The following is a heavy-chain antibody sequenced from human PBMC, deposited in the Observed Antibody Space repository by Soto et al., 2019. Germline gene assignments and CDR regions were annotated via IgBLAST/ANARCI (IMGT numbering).Heavy chain of an antibody. CDR2: IIPIFGTA. D-gene: IGHD6-19*01. J-gene: IGHJ3*02. CDR3: ASMSEAGTPLSMKTDACDI. Sequence: QVQLVQSGAEVKKPGSSVKVSCKASGGTLSSYAISWVRQAPGQGLEWIGGIIPIFGTANYAQKFQGRVTSTADESTSTAYMELSSLRSEDTALYYCASMSEAGTPLSMKTDACDIGVQGPMVAVSS. V-gene: IGHV1-69*12. CDR1: GGTLSSYA.